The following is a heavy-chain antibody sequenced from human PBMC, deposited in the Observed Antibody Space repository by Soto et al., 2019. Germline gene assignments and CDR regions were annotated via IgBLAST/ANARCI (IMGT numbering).Heavy chain of an antibody. V-gene: IGHV4-34*01. CDR2: INHSGGT. J-gene: IGHJ4*02. Sequence: SETRSLTSAVYGGSLSFYYWGWIRQPPGKGMEWIGEINHSGGTSYNPSLKSRVTISVDTSKSQFSLSLTSVTAADRAVYYFGRGSVDTVDSSGLYEYWGQGTPVTVSS. CDR1: GGSLSFYY. D-gene: IGHD3-22*01. CDR3: GRGSVDTVDSSGLYEY.